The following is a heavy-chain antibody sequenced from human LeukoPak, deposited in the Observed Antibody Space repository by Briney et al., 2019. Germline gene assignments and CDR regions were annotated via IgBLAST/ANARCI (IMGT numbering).Heavy chain of an antibody. Sequence: PSETLSLTCAVYGGSFSGYYWSWIRQPPGKGLEWIGEINHSGGTNYNPSLKSRVTISVDTSKNQFSLKLSSVTAADTAVYYCARVRTRLYCSSTSCRYWYFDLWGRGTLVTVSS. D-gene: IGHD2-2*01. CDR2: INHSGGT. CDR1: GGSFSGYY. V-gene: IGHV4-34*01. J-gene: IGHJ2*01. CDR3: ARVRTRLYCSSTSCRYWYFDL.